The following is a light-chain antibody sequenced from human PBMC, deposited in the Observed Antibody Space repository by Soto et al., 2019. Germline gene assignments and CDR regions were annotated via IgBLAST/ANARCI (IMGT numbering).Light chain of an antibody. CDR1: SSDVGGYNC. V-gene: IGLV2-14*03. CDR3: SSCTSSSPPVV. J-gene: IGLJ2*01. CDR2: DVA. Sequence: QSALTQPASVSGSPGQSIAISCTGTSSDVGGYNCVSWYQQHPGKAPKLMIYDVASRPSGISNRFSGSKSGNAASLTISGLQAEDEADYYCSSCTSSSPPVVFGGGTKVTVL.